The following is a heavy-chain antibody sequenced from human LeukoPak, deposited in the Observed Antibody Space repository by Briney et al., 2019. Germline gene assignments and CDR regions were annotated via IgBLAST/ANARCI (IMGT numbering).Heavy chain of an antibody. Sequence: GGSLRLSCAASGFTFSSYSMNWVRQAPGKGLEWVSYISSSSSTIYYADSVKGRFTISRDNAKNSLYLQMNSLRAEDTAVYYCARAAGDTYSSSLFDYWGQGTLVTVSS. CDR1: GFTFSSYS. D-gene: IGHD6-6*01. V-gene: IGHV3-48*01. J-gene: IGHJ4*02. CDR2: ISSSSSTI. CDR3: ARAAGDTYSSSLFDY.